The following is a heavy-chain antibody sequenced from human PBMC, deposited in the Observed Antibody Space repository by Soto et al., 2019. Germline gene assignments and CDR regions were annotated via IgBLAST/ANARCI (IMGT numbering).Heavy chain of an antibody. CDR2: FDPEDGET. CDR1: GYTLTELS. CDR3: ATGYYDSSGYPKGHSYVPLPFDY. D-gene: IGHD3-22*01. J-gene: IGHJ4*02. Sequence: ASVKVSCKVSGYTLTELSMHWVRQAPGKGLEWMGGFDPEDGETIYAQKFQGRVTMTEDTSTDTAYMELSSLRSEDTAVYYCATGYYDSSGYPKGHSYVPLPFDYWGQGTLVTVSS. V-gene: IGHV1-24*01.